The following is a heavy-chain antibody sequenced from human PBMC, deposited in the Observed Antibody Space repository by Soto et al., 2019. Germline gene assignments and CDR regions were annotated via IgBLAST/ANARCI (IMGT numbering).Heavy chain of an antibody. CDR3: ARDPTMRGYFNFDP. Sequence: QVQLVESGGGLVEPGGSLRLSCAASGFLFSDHYMSWIRQAPGKGPEWISYISSTTIYYADSVRGRFTVSRDNAKNSLQLQMNSLRVDDTAVYFCARDPTMRGYFNFDPWGQGTLVTVSS. J-gene: IGHJ5*02. CDR2: ISSTTI. CDR1: GFLFSDHY. V-gene: IGHV3-11*01. D-gene: IGHD2-15*01.